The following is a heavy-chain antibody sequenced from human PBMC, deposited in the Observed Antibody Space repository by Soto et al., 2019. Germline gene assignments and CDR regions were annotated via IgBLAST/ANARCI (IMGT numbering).Heavy chain of an antibody. CDR2: ISYDGSNK. J-gene: IGHJ4*02. CDR3: AKDNIAAAHPDY. CDR1: GFTFSSYG. V-gene: IGHV3-30*18. Sequence: QVQLVESGGGVDQPGRSRRLSCAASGFTFSSYGMHWVRQAPGKGLEWVAVISYDGSNKYYADSVKGRFTISRDNSKNTLYLQMNSLRAEDTAVYYCAKDNIAAAHPDYWGQGTLVTVSS. D-gene: IGHD6-13*01.